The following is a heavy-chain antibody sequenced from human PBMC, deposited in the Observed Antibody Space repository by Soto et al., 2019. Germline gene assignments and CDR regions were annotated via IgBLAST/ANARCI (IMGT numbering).Heavy chain of an antibody. CDR3: AKDRADFWSGSPGDAFDI. J-gene: IGHJ3*02. Sequence: GGSLRLSCAASGFTFDDYAMHCVRQAPGKGLEWVSGISWNSGSIGYADSVKGRFTISRDNAKNSLYLQMNSLRAEDTALYYCAKDRADFWSGSPGDAFDIWGQGTMVTVSS. V-gene: IGHV3-9*01. CDR2: ISWNSGSI. CDR1: GFTFDDYA. D-gene: IGHD3-3*01.